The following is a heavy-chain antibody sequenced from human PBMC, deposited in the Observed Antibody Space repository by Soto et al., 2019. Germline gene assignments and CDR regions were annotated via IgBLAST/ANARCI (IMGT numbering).Heavy chain of an antibody. CDR3: ARDPNDSSAYYHHYYYGMDV. J-gene: IGHJ6*02. Sequence: ASVKVSCKASGYTFTSYGIHWVRQAPGQRLEWTGWINAANGNTKYSEKVQGRVTITRDTSASTAYLELSSLRSEDTAVYYCARDPNDSSAYYHHYYYGMDVWGQGTTVTVSS. CDR2: INAANGNT. D-gene: IGHD3-22*01. CDR1: GYTFTSYG. V-gene: IGHV1-3*01.